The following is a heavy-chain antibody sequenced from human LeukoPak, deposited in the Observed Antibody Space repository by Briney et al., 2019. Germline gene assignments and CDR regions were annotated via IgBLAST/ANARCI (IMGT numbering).Heavy chain of an antibody. Sequence: SETLSLTCAAYGGSFSGYYWSWIRQPPGKGLEWIGAINHSGSTNYNPSLKSRVTISVDTSKNQFSLKLSSVTAADTAVYYCAREVGYYDNCYFGLWGRGTLVTVSS. V-gene: IGHV4-34*01. CDR1: GGSFSGYY. D-gene: IGHD3-22*01. J-gene: IGHJ2*01. CDR2: INHSGST. CDR3: AREVGYYDNCYFGL.